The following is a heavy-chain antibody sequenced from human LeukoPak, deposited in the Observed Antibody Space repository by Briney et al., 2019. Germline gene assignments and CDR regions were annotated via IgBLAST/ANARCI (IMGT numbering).Heavy chain of an antibody. CDR2: FTGLGGR. Sequence: GGSLRPSCVTSGFTFSTYTMMWVRQTPGKGLQWLASFTGLGGRYYADSVRGRFSISRDYSANTVYLQMDSLRDEDTAVYYCAKGEAGGKVDWFGPWGQGTLVIVSS. D-gene: IGHD2-15*01. CDR3: AKGEAGGKVDWFGP. J-gene: IGHJ5*02. V-gene: IGHV3-23*01. CDR1: GFTFSTYT.